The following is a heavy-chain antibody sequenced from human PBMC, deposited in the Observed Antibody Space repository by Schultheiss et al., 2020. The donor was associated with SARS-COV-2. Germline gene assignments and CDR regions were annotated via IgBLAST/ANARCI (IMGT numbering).Heavy chain of an antibody. V-gene: IGHV3-48*01. D-gene: IGHD3-3*01. CDR3: ARDLVLFGATRGGIDY. J-gene: IGHJ4*02. Sequence: GGSLRLSCAASGFTFSSYAMHWVRQAPGKGLEWVSSISSSSSTIYYADSVKGRFTISRDNSKNTLYLQMNSLRAEDTAVYYFARDLVLFGATRGGIDYWGQGTLVTVSS. CDR2: ISSSSSTI. CDR1: GFTFSSYA.